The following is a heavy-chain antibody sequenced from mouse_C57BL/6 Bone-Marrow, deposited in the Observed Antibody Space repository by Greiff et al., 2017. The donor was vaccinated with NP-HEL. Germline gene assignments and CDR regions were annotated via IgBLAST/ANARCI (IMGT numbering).Heavy chain of an antibody. CDR3: AKAPRWFYYAMDY. CDR1: GYTFTSYW. V-gene: IGHV1-55*01. J-gene: IGHJ4*01. D-gene: IGHD2-3*01. CDR2: IYPGSGST. Sequence: QVQLQQSGAELVKPGASVKMSCKASGYTFTSYWITWVKQRPGQGLEWIGDIYPGSGSTNYNEKFKSKATLTVDTSSSTAYMQLSSLTSEDSAVYYCAKAPRWFYYAMDYWGQGTSVTVSS.